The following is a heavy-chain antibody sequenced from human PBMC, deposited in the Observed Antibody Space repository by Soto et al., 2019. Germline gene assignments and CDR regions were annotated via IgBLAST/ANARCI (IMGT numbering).Heavy chain of an antibody. CDR1: GFTFSSYA. J-gene: IGHJ5*02. CDR3: AKDPTSITIFGVVTPTNWFDP. D-gene: IGHD3-3*01. V-gene: IGHV3-23*01. Sequence: GGSLRLSCAASGFTFSSYAMSWVRQAPGKGLEWVSAISGSGGSTYYADSVKGRFTISRDNSKNTLYLQMSSLRAEDTAVYYCAKDPTSITIFGVVTPTNWFDPWGQGTLVTVSS. CDR2: ISGSGGST.